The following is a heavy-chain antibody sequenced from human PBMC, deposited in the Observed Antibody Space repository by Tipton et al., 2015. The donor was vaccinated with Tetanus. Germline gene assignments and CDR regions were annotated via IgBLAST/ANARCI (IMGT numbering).Heavy chain of an antibody. D-gene: IGHD1-1*01. CDR3: ARGGDNLTFERPTGRWFDP. Sequence: TLSLTCTVSGGSVSSGAYCWSWIRQHPGKGLESIGCISSRGSTYYNPSLTSRVSISVDTSKNQFSLKLTSVTAAETAIYYCARGGDNLTFERPTGRWFDPWGHGTLVPVSS. J-gene: IGHJ5*02. CDR2: ISSRGST. CDR1: GGSVSSGAYC. V-gene: IGHV4-31*03.